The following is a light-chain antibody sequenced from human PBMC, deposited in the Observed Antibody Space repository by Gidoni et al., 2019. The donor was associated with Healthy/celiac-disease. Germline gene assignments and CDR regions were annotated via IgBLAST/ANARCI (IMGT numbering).Light chain of an antibody. V-gene: IGKV3-11*01. CDR1: QSVSSY. J-gene: IGKJ5*01. CDR3: QQRNT. CDR2: DAS. Sequence: EIVLTQSPATLSLFPGERATLSCRASQSVSSYLAWYQQKPGQAPRLLIYDASNRATGIPARFSGSGSGTDFTLTISSLEPEDFAVYYCQQRNTFGQGTRLEIK.